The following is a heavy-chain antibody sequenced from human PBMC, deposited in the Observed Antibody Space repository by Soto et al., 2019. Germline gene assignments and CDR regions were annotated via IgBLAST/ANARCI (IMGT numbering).Heavy chain of an antibody. V-gene: IGHV4-59*01. CDR1: GGSISSYY. CDR2: IYYSGST. Sequence: PSETLSLTCTVSGGSISSYYWSWIRQPPGKGLEWIGYIYYSGSTNYNPSLKSRVTISVDTSKNQFSLKLSSVTAADTAVYYCARDPGGDTAFDIWGQGTMVTVS. D-gene: IGHD3-10*01. J-gene: IGHJ3*02. CDR3: ARDPGGDTAFDI.